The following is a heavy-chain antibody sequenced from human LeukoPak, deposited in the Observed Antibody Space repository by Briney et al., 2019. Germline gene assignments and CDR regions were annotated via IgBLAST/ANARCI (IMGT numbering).Heavy chain of an antibody. V-gene: IGHV4-30-2*02. J-gene: IGHJ4*02. D-gene: IGHD3-22*01. CDR3: ARDYYDSSGYYDYFDY. Sequence: ASQTLSLTCAVSGGSLSSGGYSWSWIRQPPGKGLEWIGYIYHTGSTNYNPALKSRVTISVDTSRNQFSLKLTSVTAADTAMYYCARDYYDSSGYYDYFDYWGQGTLVTVSS. CDR1: GGSLSSGGYS. CDR2: IYHTGST.